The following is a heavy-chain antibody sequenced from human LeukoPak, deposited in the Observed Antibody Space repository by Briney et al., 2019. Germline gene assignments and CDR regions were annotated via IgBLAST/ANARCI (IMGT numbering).Heavy chain of an antibody. J-gene: IGHJ4*02. CDR1: GGSFSGYY. D-gene: IGHD3-22*01. CDR2: INHSGST. V-gene: IGHV4-34*01. CDR3: ARTYYDSSGYLYY. Sequence: SETLSLTCAVYGGSFSGYYWSWIRQPPGKGLGWIGEINHSGSTNYNPSLKSRVTISVDTSKNQFSLKLSSVTAADTAVYYCARTYYDSSGYLYYWGQGTLVTVSS.